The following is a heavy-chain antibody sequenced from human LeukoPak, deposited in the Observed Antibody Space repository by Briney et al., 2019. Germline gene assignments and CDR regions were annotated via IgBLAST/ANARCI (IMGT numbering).Heavy chain of an antibody. CDR3: AKDPGFGRITIFGVVRVAFDI. CDR2: ISGSGGST. D-gene: IGHD3-3*01. Sequence: GGSLRLSCAASGFTFSSYAMSWVRQAPGKGLEWVSAISGSGGSTYYADSVKGRFTISRDNSKNTLYLQMNSLRAEDTAVYYCAKDPGFGRITIFGVVRVAFDIWGQGTMVTVSS. CDR1: GFTFSSYA. J-gene: IGHJ3*02. V-gene: IGHV3-23*01.